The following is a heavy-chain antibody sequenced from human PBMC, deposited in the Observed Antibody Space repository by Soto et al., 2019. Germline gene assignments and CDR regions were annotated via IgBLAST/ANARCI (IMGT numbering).Heavy chain of an antibody. CDR1: GYTFSTYE. Sequence: SVKVSCKASGYTFSTYEINWVRRAAGQGLEWMGRMNPDNGNTGYAQKFQDRVTMTRNTSISTAYMELSSLRSDDTAVYYCARGPRESGEWLLFDYWGQGALVTVSS. J-gene: IGHJ4*02. V-gene: IGHV1-8*01. CDR2: MNPDNGNT. CDR3: ARGPRESGEWLLFDY. D-gene: IGHD3-3*01.